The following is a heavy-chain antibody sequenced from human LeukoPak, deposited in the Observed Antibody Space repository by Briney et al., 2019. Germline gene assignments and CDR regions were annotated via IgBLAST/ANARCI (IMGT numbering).Heavy chain of an antibody. D-gene: IGHD6-13*01. Sequence: SETLSLTCAVSGGSISSNYWSWIRQPPGKGLEWIGYIYYSGSTNYNPSLKSRLTISVDTSKNQFSLKLNSVTAADTAVYYCARGVAAAGHRFDYWGQGTLVTVSS. CDR2: IYYSGST. CDR1: GGSISSNY. J-gene: IGHJ4*02. CDR3: ARGVAAAGHRFDY. V-gene: IGHV4-59*08.